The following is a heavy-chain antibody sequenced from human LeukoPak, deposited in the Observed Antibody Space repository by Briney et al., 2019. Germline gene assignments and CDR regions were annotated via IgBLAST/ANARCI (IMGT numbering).Heavy chain of an antibody. CDR3: AKGLSSSGWDFDY. V-gene: IGHV3-9*01. D-gene: IGHD6-19*01. J-gene: IGHJ4*02. Sequence: GRSLRLSCAASGFTFADYGMHWARQAPGKGQEWVSSISWNSGTIGYADSVKGRSTISRDNAKNSLCLQMNSLRAEDTALYYCAKGLSSSGWDFDYCGQGTLVTVSS. CDR1: GFTFADYG. CDR2: ISWNSGTI.